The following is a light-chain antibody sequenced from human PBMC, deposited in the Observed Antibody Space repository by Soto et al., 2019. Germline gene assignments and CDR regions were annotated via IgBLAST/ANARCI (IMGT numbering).Light chain of an antibody. J-gene: IGKJ2*01. CDR3: QQYNSYSGP. CDR1: QGISRW. Sequence: MTQSPSSLSETPGDRRTITGRASQGISRWLAWYQQKPGKAPKLLIYAASSLQSGVPSRFSGSGSGTEFTLTISSLQPDDFATYYCQQYNSYSGPFGQGTKVDI. CDR2: AAS. V-gene: IGKV1D-16*01.